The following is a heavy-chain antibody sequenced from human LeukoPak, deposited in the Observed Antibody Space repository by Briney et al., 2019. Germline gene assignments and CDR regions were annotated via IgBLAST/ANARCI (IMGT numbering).Heavy chain of an antibody. Sequence: PGGSLKLSCAASGFTFSSYAMTWVRQVPGKGLEWVSGISGSGGSSYYPDSVKGRFTISRDNSKNTLYLQMNSLRAEDTAVYYCARFSRISYSSGWYPFDYWGQGTLVTVSS. CDR1: GFTFSSYA. J-gene: IGHJ4*02. V-gene: IGHV3-23*01. D-gene: IGHD6-19*01. CDR3: ARFSRISYSSGWYPFDY. CDR2: ISGSGGSS.